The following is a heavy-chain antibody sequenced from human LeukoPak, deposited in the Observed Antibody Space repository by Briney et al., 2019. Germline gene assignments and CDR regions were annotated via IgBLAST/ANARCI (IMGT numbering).Heavy chain of an antibody. CDR1: GGSISSGDYY. J-gene: IGHJ3*02. D-gene: IGHD3-3*01. Sequence: SETLSLTCTVSGGSISSGDYYWSWIRQPPGKGLEWIGSIYYSGSTYYNPSLKSRVTISVDTSKNQFSLKLSSVTAADTAVYYCARTSEWLDAFDIWGQGTMVTVSS. V-gene: IGHV4-30-4*08. CDR3: ARTSEWLDAFDI. CDR2: IYYSGST.